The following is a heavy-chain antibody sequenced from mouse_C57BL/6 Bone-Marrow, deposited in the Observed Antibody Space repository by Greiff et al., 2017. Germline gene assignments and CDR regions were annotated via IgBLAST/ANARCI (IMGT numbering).Heavy chain of an antibody. CDR2: INPGSGGT. V-gene: IGHV1-54*01. D-gene: IGHD1-1*01. J-gene: IGHJ2*01. CDR1: GYAFTNYL. CDR3: ARWHGSSYGDY. Sequence: QVQLQQSGAELVRPGTSVKVSCKASGYAFTNYLIEWVKQRPGQGLEWIGVINPGSGGTNYNEKFKGKATLTADKSSSTAYMQLSSLTSEDSAVYFCARWHGSSYGDYWGQGTTLTVSS.